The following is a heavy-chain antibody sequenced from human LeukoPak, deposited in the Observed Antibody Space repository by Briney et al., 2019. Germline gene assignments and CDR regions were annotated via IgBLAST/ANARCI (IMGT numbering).Heavy chain of an antibody. J-gene: IGHJ6*03. V-gene: IGHV3-7*01. CDR1: AFTFSNYW. Sequence: GGSLRLSCAASAFTFSNYWMSWVRQAPGKGLEWVANIKQDGSEKNYVDSVKGRFTISRENAKNSLYLQMNSLRAEDTAVYYCARDGRYDFWSGYSYYYYYYMDVWGKGTTVTVSS. D-gene: IGHD3-3*01. CDR2: IKQDGSEK. CDR3: ARDGRYDFWSGYSYYYYYYMDV.